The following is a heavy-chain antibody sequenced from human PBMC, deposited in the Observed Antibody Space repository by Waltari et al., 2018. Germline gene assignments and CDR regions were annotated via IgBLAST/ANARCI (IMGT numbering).Heavy chain of an antibody. V-gene: IGHV4-38-2*01. CDR2: IYHSGST. CDR3: GLVGATSAFDI. CDR1: GYSISSGYY. J-gene: IGHJ3*02. D-gene: IGHD1-26*01. Sequence: QVQLQESGPGLVKPSETRSLTCAVSGYSISSGYYWGWIRQPPGKGLEWIGSIYHSGSTYYNPSLKSRVTISVDTSKNQFSLKLSSVTAADTAVYYCGLVGATSAFDIWGQGTMVTVSS.